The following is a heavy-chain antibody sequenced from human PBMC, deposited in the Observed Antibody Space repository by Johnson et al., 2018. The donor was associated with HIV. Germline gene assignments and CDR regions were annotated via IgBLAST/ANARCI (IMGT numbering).Heavy chain of an antibody. V-gene: IGHV3-66*01. CDR3: ARGLDSGSSWFGAFDI. CDR2: IFSVGNT. J-gene: IGHJ3*02. CDR1: GFTFSSYP. D-gene: IGHD6-13*01. Sequence: VQLVESGGGVVQPGRSPRLACAASGFTFSSYPMHWVRQAPGKGLEWVSLIFSVGNTYYADSVKGRFTISRDNSKNTLYLQMNSLRAEDTAVYYCARGLDSGSSWFGAFDIWGQGTMVTVSS.